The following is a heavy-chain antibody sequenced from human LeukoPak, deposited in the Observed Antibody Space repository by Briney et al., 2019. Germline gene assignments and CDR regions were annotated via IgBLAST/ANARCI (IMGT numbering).Heavy chain of an antibody. CDR3: AILSMVRGVMVQNAFDI. D-gene: IGHD3-10*01. CDR2: IYHSGST. Sequence: SETLSLTCTVSGYSLSSGYYWGWIRQPPGKGLEWIGSIYHSGSTYYTPSLKCRVTISVDTSKNQFSLKLSSVTAADTAVYYCAILSMVRGVMVQNAFDIWGQGTMVTVSS. J-gene: IGHJ3*02. V-gene: IGHV4-38-2*02. CDR1: GYSLSSGYY.